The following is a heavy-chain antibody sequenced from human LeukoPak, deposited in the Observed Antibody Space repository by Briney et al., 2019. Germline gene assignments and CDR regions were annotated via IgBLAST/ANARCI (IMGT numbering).Heavy chain of an antibody. Sequence: GGSLRLSCTGSGFTFCDFSITWFRQAPGKGLEWVGFISSKPYGATPEYAASVRGRFIISRDDSKSIAHLQMNSLKVEDSAVYFCTRANTVFTDYWGQGTLVTVSS. CDR3: TRANTVFTDY. CDR1: GFTFCDFS. V-gene: IGHV3-49*03. CDR2: ISSKPYGATP. D-gene: IGHD4-11*01. J-gene: IGHJ4*02.